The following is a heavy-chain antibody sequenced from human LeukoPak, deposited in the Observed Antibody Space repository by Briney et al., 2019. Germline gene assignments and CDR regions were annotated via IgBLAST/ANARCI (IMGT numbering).Heavy chain of an antibody. CDR3: TRVAATTRYYYYYYMDV. CDR2: ISTDGGST. V-gene: IGHV3-74*01. J-gene: IGHJ6*03. Sequence: GGSLRLSCAASGFTFSNYWMHWVRQAPGKGLVWVSRISTDGGSTSYADSVKGRFTISRDNAKNSLYLQMNSLRAEDTAVYYCTRVAATTRYYYYYYMDVWGKGTTVTVSS. CDR1: GFTFSNYW. D-gene: IGHD5-12*01.